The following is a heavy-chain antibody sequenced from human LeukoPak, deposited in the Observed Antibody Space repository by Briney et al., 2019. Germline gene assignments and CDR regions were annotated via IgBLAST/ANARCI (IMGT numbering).Heavy chain of an antibody. CDR2: IYYSGST. CDR3: ARVSWFRRAYCYYYMDV. V-gene: IGHV4-39*07. CDR1: GGSTSSSSYY. D-gene: IGHD3-10*01. Sequence: PSETLSLTCTVSGGSTSSSSYYWGWIRQPPGKGLEWIGSIYYSGSTYYNPSLKSRVTISVDTSKNQFSLKLSSVTAADTAVYYCARVSWFRRAYCYYYMDVWGKGTTVTVSS. J-gene: IGHJ6*03.